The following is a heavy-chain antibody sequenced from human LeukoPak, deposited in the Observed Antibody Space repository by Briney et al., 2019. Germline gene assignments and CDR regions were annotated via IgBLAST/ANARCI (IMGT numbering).Heavy chain of an antibody. Sequence: GGSLRLSCAASGFPFSRYWLSWVRQAPGKGLEWVSYISRSGDTKKYGDSVKGRFSISRDNAKNSLYLQMNSLRAEDTAVYYCVRGGSNGLFDYWGQGTLVTVSS. D-gene: IGHD1-1*01. CDR3: VRGGSNGLFDY. CDR2: ISRSGDTK. J-gene: IGHJ4*02. V-gene: IGHV3-48*03. CDR1: GFPFSRYW.